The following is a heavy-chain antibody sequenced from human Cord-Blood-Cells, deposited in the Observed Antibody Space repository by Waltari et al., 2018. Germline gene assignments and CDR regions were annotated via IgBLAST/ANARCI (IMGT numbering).Heavy chain of an antibody. J-gene: IGHJ3*02. D-gene: IGHD6-13*01. CDR3: ARLYSSSWYAFDI. Sequence: QVQLVQSGAAVKKPGASVKVSCKAAGYTFTGYYMHWVRKAPGQGLEWMGWINPNSGGTNYAQKFQGRVTMTRDTSISTAYMELSRLRSDDTAVYYCARLYSSSWYAFDIWGQGTMVTVSS. CDR2: INPNSGGT. V-gene: IGHV1-2*02. CDR1: GYTFTGYY.